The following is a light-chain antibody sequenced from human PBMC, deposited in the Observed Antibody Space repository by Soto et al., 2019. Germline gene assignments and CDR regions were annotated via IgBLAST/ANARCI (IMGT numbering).Light chain of an antibody. CDR2: GAS. V-gene: IGKV3-20*01. J-gene: IGKJ1*01. CDR1: QSVSNNY. CDR3: QQYGSSPRT. Sequence: EIVLTQSPGTLSLSPGERATLSCRASQSVSNNYLAWYQQKPGQAPRLLIYGASGRAPGVPDRFSGSGSGTDFILTIIRLEPEDFVVYYCQQYGSSPRTFGQGTKVEIK.